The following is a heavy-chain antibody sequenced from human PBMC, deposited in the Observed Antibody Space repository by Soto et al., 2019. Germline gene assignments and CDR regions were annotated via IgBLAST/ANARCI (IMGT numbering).Heavy chain of an antibody. D-gene: IGHD2-2*01. J-gene: IGHJ1*01. CDR2: IYYSGST. CDR3: ARAVPRGYCSSTSRYAYFQH. V-gene: IGHV4-31*03. CDR1: GGSISSGGYY. Sequence: PSETLSLTCTVSGGSISSGGYYWSWIRQHPGKGLEWIGYIYYSGSTYYNPSLKSRVTISVDASKNQFSLKLSSVTAADTAVYYCARAVPRGYCSSTSRYAYFQHWGQGTLVTVSS.